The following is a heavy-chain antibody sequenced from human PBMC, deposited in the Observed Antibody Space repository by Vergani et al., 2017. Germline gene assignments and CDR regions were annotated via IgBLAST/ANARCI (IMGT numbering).Heavy chain of an antibody. J-gene: IGHJ5*02. CDR1: GGSISSGGYY. V-gene: IGHV4-61*08. D-gene: IGHD2-15*01. CDR2: IYYSGST. Sequence: QVQLQESGPGLVKPSQTLSLTCTVSGGSISSGGYYWSWIRQHPGKGLEWIGYIYYSGSTNYNPSLKSRVTISVDTSKNQFSLKLSSVTAADTAVYYCARLSRGVXKRYCSGGSCYRTNWFDPWGQGTLVTVSS. CDR3: ARLSRGVXKRYCSGGSCYRTNWFDP.